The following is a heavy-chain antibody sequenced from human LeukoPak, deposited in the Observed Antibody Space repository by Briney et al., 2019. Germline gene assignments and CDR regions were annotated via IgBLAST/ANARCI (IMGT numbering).Heavy chain of an antibody. Sequence: PGGSLRLSCAASGLSFSNHYINWFRQTPGKGLEWLGRTRNKAESYETEYAASVRGRFTISRDDSKKSRCRHMYSLKTADTAVYYCARESSIFEVVARSYMDVWGKGTPVTVSS. CDR3: ARESSIFEVVARSYMDV. CDR1: GLSFSNHY. J-gene: IGHJ6*03. V-gene: IGHV3-72*01. CDR2: TRNKAESYET. D-gene: IGHD3-3*01.